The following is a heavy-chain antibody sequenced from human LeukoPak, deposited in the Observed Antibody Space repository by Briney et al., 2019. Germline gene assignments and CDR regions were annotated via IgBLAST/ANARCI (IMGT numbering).Heavy chain of an antibody. V-gene: IGHV3-23*01. CDR3: AEDQRWESPHYLDP. J-gene: IGHJ5*02. CDR1: GFTFSSSA. Sequence: GGSLRLSCAASGFTFSSSAMSWVRQVPGKGLEWVSGISASGGSTYYADSVRGRFTISRDNSKNTLYVQMNSLRDEDTAVYYCAEDQRWESPHYLDPWGQGTLVTVSS. CDR2: ISASGGST. D-gene: IGHD1-26*01.